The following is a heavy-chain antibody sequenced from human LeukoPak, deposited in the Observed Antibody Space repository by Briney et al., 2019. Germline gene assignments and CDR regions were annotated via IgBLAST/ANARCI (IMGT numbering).Heavy chain of an antibody. CDR3: ARALANEDAFDI. V-gene: IGHV1-18*01. J-gene: IGHJ3*02. CDR2: ISAYNGNT. Sequence: ASVKVSCKASGYTFTSYGISWVRQTPGQGLEWMGWISAYNGNTNYAQKLQGRVTMTTDTSTSTAYMELRSLRSDDTAVYYCARALANEDAFDIWGQGTMVTVSS. CDR1: GYTFTSYG. D-gene: IGHD1-1*01.